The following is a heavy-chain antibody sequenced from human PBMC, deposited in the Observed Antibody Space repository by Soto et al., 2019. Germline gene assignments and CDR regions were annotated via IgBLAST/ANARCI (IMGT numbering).Heavy chain of an antibody. D-gene: IGHD1-26*01. J-gene: IGHJ4*02. CDR1: GYTFTSYG. V-gene: IGHV1-18*01. CDR2: ISAYNGNT. Sequence: QVQLVQSGAEVKKPGASVKVSCKASGYTFTSYGISWVRQAPGQGLECMGWISAYNGNTNYAQKLQGRVTMTTDTSTRTAYMELRSLRSDDTAVYYCARDLIVGATPPYDFDYWGQGTLVTVSS. CDR3: ARDLIVGATPPYDFDY.